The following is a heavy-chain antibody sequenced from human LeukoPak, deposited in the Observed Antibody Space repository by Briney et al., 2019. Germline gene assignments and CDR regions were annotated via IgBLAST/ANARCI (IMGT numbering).Heavy chain of an antibody. J-gene: IGHJ4*02. Sequence: AGGSLRLSCAASGFTFSRYAMSWVRQAPGKGLEWVAIISYDGSDKHYADSVKGRFTISRDNSKNTLYLQMNSLRGEDTAVYYCARAYGSYSPWGLWGQGTLVTVSS. CDR1: GFTFSRYA. V-gene: IGHV3-30*04. D-gene: IGHD1-26*01. CDR3: ARAYGSYSPWGL. CDR2: ISYDGSDK.